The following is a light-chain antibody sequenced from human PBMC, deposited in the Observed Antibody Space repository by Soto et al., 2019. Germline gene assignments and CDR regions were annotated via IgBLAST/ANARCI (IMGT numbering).Light chain of an antibody. Sequence: DIQMTQSPPSLSASVGDRVTITCRASQTISSWLAWYQQKPGKAPKXIIYSTSSLQSGVPSRFRGSGSGTDLTITISSLQPEDFETYYCQQSYSIPLTFGGGTKVDIK. CDR3: QQSYSIPLT. V-gene: IGKV1-39*01. CDR2: STS. J-gene: IGKJ4*01. CDR1: QTISSW.